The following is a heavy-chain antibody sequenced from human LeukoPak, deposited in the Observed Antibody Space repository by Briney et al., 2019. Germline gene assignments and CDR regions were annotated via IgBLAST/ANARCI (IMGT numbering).Heavy chain of an antibody. J-gene: IGHJ4*02. V-gene: IGHV3-48*01. Sequence: GGSLRLSCAASGFIFSNYGMNWVRQAPGKGLEWVSYISSSSGTIYYADSVKGRFTISRDNAKNSLYLQMNSLRAEDTAVYYCEAPDYWGQGTLVTVSS. CDR3: EAPDY. CDR2: ISSSSGTI. CDR1: GFIFSNYG.